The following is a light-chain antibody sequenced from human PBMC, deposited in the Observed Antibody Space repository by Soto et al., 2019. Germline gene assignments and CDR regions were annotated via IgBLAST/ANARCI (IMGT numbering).Light chain of an antibody. CDR3: QQYDTSLPWT. CDR2: GAS. V-gene: IGKV3-20*01. J-gene: IGKJ1*01. CDR1: QSVSNIY. Sequence: EIVLTQSPGTLSVSPGERATLSCRASQSVSNIYLAWYQQKPGQAPSLLIYGASSRATGVPDRFSGSGSGTDFTLTINGLEPEDFAVYYCQQYDTSLPWTFGQGTKVEIK.